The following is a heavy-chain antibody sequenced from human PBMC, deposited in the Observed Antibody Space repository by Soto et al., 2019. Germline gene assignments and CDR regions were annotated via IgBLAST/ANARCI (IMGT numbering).Heavy chain of an antibody. CDR1: GYTFTSYD. V-gene: IGHV1-8*01. CDR2: MNPNSGNT. J-gene: IGHJ3*02. D-gene: IGHD6-19*01. CDR3: ASSHSSGWYLYAFDI. Sequence: GASVKVSCKASGYTFTSYDINWVREAPGQGLEWMGWMNPNSGNTGYAQKFQGRVTMTRNTSISTAYMELSSLRSEDTAVYYCASSHSSGWYLYAFDIWGQGTMVTVSS.